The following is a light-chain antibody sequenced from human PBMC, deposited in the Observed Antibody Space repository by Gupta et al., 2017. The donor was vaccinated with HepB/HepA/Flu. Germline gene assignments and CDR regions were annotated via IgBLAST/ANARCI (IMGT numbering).Light chain of an antibody. CDR3: AAWDDSMNGFV. CDR1: SSNIGSNT. CDR2: SNN. Sequence: QSVVTQPPSASGTPGQRVTIACSGSSSNIGSNTVNWYQQLPGTAPKRLIFSNNYRPSGVPDRFSGSKSGTSATLTTTGLQSEEEADYYCAAWDDSMNGFVFGTGTEVSVL. V-gene: IGLV1-44*01. J-gene: IGLJ1*01.